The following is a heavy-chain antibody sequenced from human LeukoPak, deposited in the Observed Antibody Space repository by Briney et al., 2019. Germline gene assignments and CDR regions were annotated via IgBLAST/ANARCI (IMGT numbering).Heavy chain of an antibody. CDR3: ARDWGRVDY. J-gene: IGHJ4*02. Sequence: GGSLRPSCGAYGFTFSRHSMNWVRQAPGEGLEWVANIEQDGSAKYYVHSVKGRFTISRDNAKKSLYLQMNSLRADDTAVYYCARDWGRVDYWGQGTLVTVSS. D-gene: IGHD3-16*01. CDR1: GFTFSRHS. CDR2: IEQDGSAK. V-gene: IGHV3-7*01.